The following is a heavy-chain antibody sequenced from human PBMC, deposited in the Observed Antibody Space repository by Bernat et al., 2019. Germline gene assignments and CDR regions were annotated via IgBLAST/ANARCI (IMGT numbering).Heavy chain of an antibody. V-gene: IGHV3-15*07. Sequence: EVQLVESGGGLVKPGGSLRLSCAASGFTFSNAWMNWVRQAPGKGLEWVGRIKSKTDGGTTDYAAPVKGRFTISRDDSKNTLYLQMNSLKTEDTAVYYCTTEGRYCSGGSCLGGNDYWGQGTPVTVSS. CDR3: TTEGRYCSGGSCLGGNDY. CDR1: GFTFSNAW. J-gene: IGHJ4*02. CDR2: IKSKTDGGTT. D-gene: IGHD2-15*01.